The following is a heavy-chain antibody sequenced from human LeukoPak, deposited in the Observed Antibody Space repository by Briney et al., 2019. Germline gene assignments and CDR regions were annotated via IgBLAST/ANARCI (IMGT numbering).Heavy chain of an antibody. CDR1: GFTFSDYY. CDR2: ISSSGSTI. CDR3: AKVKADFWSGHGPDY. Sequence: GSLRLSCAASGFTFSDYYMSWIRQAPGKGLEWVSYISSSGSTIYYADSVKGRFTISRDNAKNSLYLQMNSLRAEDTAVYYCAKVKADFWSGHGPDYWGQGALVTVSS. D-gene: IGHD3-3*01. J-gene: IGHJ4*02. V-gene: IGHV3-11*01.